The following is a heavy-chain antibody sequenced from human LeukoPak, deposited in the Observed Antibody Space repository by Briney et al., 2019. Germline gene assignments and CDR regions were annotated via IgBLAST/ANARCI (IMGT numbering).Heavy chain of an antibody. CDR3: AKEFFGGQWLVSYYYYGMDV. CDR2: ISYDGSNK. Sequence: GRSLRLSCAASGFTFSSYGMHWVRQAPGKGLEWVAVISYDGSNKYYADSVKGRFTISRDNSKNTLYLQMNSLRAEDTAVYYCAKEFFGGQWLVSYYYYGMDVWAQGTRVTVP. CDR1: GFTFSSYG. D-gene: IGHD6-19*01. V-gene: IGHV3-30*18. J-gene: IGHJ6*02.